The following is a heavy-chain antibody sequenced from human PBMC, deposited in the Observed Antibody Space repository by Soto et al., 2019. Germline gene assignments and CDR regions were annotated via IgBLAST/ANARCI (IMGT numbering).Heavy chain of an antibody. V-gene: IGHV3-33*01. CDR3: ARGQGGMDV. CDR1: GFTFSSYG. CDR2: IWYDGSNK. Sequence: QVQLVESGGGVVQPGRSLRLSCAASGFTFSSYGMHWVRQAPGKGLEWVAVIWYDGSNKYYADSVKGRFTISRDNSKNTLYLQMNSLRSEDTAVYYCARGQGGMDVWGQGTTVTVSS. J-gene: IGHJ6*02.